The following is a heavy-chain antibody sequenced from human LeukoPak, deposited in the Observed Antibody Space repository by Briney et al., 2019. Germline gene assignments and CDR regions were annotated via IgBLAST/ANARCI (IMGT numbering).Heavy chain of an antibody. V-gene: IGHV1-69*04. CDR1: RGTFSSYA. CDR2: IIPILGIA. CDR3: ARATMVRGGPPNNWFDP. Sequence: ASVKVSCKASRGTFSSYAISWVRQAPGQGLEWMGRIIPILGIANYAQKFQGRVTITADKSTSTAYMELSSLRSEDTAVYYCARATMVRGGPPNNWFDPWGQGTLVTVSS. J-gene: IGHJ5*02. D-gene: IGHD3-10*01.